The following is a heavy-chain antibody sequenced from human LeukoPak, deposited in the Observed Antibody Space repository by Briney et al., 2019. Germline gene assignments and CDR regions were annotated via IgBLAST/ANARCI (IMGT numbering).Heavy chain of an antibody. CDR2: IYPGDSDT. J-gene: IGHJ6*02. Sequence: GASLQISCEGSGSIFTSYWIGGVRQLPGEGLEGMGIIYPGDSDTRSSPSFQGQVPISADKSISTAYLQWSSLKASDTAMYYCARAKLGTTFREKYYYYYGMDVWGQGTTVTVSS. D-gene: IGHD1-1*01. CDR1: GSIFTSYW. CDR3: ARAKLGTTFREKYYYYYGMDV. V-gene: IGHV5-51*01.